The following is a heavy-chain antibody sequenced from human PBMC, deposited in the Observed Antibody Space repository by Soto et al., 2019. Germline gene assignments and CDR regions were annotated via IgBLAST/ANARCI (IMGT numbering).Heavy chain of an antibody. V-gene: IGHV3-23*01. CDR2: ITKTGRST. D-gene: IGHD5-12*01. CDR3: TKDGDGYDFAFDS. Sequence: QPGGSLRLSCTTSGFIFSDYGMNWVRQSPGKGLEWVSGITKTGRSTFLADSVKGRFTISRDKLKNIVYLQMNSLRLDDTALYYCTKDGDGYDFAFDSWGQGTMVTVSS. CDR1: GFIFSDYG. J-gene: IGHJ3*02.